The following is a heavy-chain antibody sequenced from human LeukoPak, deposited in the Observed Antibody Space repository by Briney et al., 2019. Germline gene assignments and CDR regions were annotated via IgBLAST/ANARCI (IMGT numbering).Heavy chain of an antibody. CDR1: GYTFTSYY. D-gene: IGHD1-26*01. V-gene: IGHV1-46*01. Sequence: ASVKVSCKASGYTFTSYYMHWVRQAPGQGLEWMGIINPSGGSTSYAQKFQGRVTITRDTSTSTVYMELSSLRSEDTAVYYCASSQWELLLYYGMDVWGQGTTVTVSS. CDR2: INPSGGST. CDR3: ASSQWELLLYYGMDV. J-gene: IGHJ6*02.